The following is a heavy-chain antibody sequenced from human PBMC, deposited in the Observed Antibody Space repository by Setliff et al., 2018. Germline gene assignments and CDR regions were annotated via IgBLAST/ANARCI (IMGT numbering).Heavy chain of an antibody. Sequence: PSETLSLTCGVSGYSISSGHFWGWIRQPPGKGLEWIGSIYHSGSSYYNPSLRSRVTISVDTSKNQFSLILRSVTAADTAVYYCARGRMRGSCGGPGCTYDPFDIWGQGTPVTVSS. CDR3: ARGRMRGSCGGPGCTYDPFDI. J-gene: IGHJ3*02. D-gene: IGHD2-21*01. V-gene: IGHV4-38-2*01. CDR1: GYSISSGHF. CDR2: IYHSGSS.